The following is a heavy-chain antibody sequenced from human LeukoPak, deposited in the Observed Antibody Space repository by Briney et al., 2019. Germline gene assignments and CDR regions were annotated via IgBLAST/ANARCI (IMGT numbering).Heavy chain of an antibody. Sequence: GGSLRLSCAASGFTFGAYGMSWFRQAPGKGLEWVGFIRSKTYGGTAEYAASVKGRFTISRDDSKSIAYLQMNSLKAEDTAVYYRSRGLGSGNPVDIWGQGTMVTVS. CDR3: SRGLGSGNPVDI. CDR2: IRSKTYGGTA. J-gene: IGHJ3*02. D-gene: IGHD3-10*01. V-gene: IGHV3-49*03. CDR1: GFTFGAYG.